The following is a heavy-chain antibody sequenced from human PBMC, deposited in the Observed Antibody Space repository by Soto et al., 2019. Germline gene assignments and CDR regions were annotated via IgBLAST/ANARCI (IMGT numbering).Heavy chain of an antibody. CDR2: INPSGGST. CDR1: GYTFTSYY. CDR3: ARYLRDYYYYYGMDV. Sequence: GASVKVSCKASGYTFTSYYMHWVRQAPGQGLEWMGIINPSGGSTSYAQKFQGRVTMTRDTSTSTVCMELSSLRSEDTAVYYCARYLRDYYYYYGMDVWGQGTTVTVSS. J-gene: IGHJ6*02. V-gene: IGHV1-46*01.